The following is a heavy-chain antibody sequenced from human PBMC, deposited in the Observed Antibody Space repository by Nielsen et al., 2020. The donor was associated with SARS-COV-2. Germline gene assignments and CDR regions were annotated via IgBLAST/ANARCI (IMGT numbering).Heavy chain of an antibody. D-gene: IGHD3-10*01. V-gene: IGHV3-7*01. CDR1: GFTFSSYE. CDR3: ARPELSYDGGGYFDY. Sequence: GESLKISCAASGFTFSSYEMNWVRQAPGKGLEWVANIKQDGSEKYYVDSVKGRFTISRDNAKNSLYLQMNSLRAEDTAVYYCARPELSYDGGGYFDYWGQGTLVTVSS. J-gene: IGHJ4*02. CDR2: IKQDGSEK.